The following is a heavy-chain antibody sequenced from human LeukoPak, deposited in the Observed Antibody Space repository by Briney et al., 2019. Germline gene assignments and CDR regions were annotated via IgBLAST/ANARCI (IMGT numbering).Heavy chain of an antibody. D-gene: IGHD1-26*01. J-gene: IGHJ4*02. CDR1: GGSFSGYY. V-gene: IGHV4-34*01. CDR3: ARAGPWELLTKYYFDS. Sequence: SETLSFTCAVSGGSFSGYYLSWIRQPPGKGLEWIGEINHSGSTNYNPSLKSRITISVDTSKNQFSPKLSSVTAADTVVYYCARAGPWELLTKYYFDSWGQGTLVTVSS. CDR2: INHSGST.